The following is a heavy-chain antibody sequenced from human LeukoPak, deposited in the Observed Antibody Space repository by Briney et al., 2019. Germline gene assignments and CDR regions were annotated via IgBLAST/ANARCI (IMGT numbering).Heavy chain of an antibody. CDR3: ASGTYYYGSGGHVEFDY. J-gene: IGHJ4*02. V-gene: IGHV4-61*02. D-gene: IGHD3-10*01. CDR1: GGSISSGSYY. CDR2: IYTSGST. Sequence: SETLSLTCTVSGGSISSGSYYWSWIRQPAGKGLEWIGRIYTSGSTNYNPSLRSRVTISVDTSKNQFSLKLSSVTAADTAVYYCASGTYYYGSGGHVEFDYWGQGTLVTVSS.